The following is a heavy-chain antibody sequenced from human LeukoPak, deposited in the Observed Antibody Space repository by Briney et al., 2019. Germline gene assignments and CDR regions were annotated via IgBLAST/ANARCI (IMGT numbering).Heavy chain of an antibody. CDR1: GASISSYY. CDR3: ARHTYYDYGMDV. CDR2: IYYSGST. J-gene: IGHJ6*02. V-gene: IGHV4-59*08. Sequence: SETLSLTCTVSGASISSYYWSWIRQPPGKGLEWIGYIYYSGSTNYNPSLKSRVTISVDTSKNQFSLKLSSVTAADTAVYFCARHTYYDYGMDVWGRGTTVTVSS.